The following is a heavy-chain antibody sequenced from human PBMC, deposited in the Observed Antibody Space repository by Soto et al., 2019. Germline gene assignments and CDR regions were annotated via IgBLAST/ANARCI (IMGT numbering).Heavy chain of an antibody. J-gene: IGHJ4*02. Sequence: PGGSLRLSCAASGFTFSSYGMHWVRQAPGKGLEWVAVISYDGSNKYYADSVKGRFTISRDNSKNTLYLQMNSLRAEDTAVYYCAKEGPYYDFWSGYQYYWGQRTLVTVSS. V-gene: IGHV3-30*18. CDR1: GFTFSSYG. D-gene: IGHD3-3*01. CDR3: AKEGPYYDFWSGYQYY. CDR2: ISYDGSNK.